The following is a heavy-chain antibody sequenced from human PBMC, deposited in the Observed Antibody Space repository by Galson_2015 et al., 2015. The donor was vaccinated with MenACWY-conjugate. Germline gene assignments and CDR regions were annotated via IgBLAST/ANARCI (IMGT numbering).Heavy chain of an antibody. J-gene: IGHJ4*02. CDR2: VSYSGKA. CDR3: ARDRSNDDYWSGFPGYYFDH. Sequence: ETLSLTCAVSGGSITTRRYHWAWIRQTPGKGLEWIGTVSYSGKAYYNPSLKRRVSISIDTSKSQFSLRLISMTAADTAVYYCARDRSNDDYWSGFPGYYFDHWGQGNLATVSS. V-gene: IGHV4-39*07. CDR1: GGSITTRRYH. D-gene: IGHD3-3*01.